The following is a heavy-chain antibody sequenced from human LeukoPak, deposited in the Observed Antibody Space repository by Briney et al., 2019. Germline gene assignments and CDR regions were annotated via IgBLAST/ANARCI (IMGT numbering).Heavy chain of an antibody. V-gene: IGHV4-34*01. Sequence: PSETLSLTCAVSGGSFSGYYWTWIRQPPGKGLEWIGEINHSGSANYNPSLKSRVTISLDTSKNQFFLKLSSVTAADTAVYYCARGQGTVTTHWGQGTLVTVSS. CDR3: ARGQGTVTTH. J-gene: IGHJ4*02. CDR1: GGSFSGYY. CDR2: INHSGSA. D-gene: IGHD4-17*01.